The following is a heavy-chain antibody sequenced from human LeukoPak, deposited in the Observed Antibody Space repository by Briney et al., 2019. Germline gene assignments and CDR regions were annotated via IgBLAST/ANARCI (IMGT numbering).Heavy chain of an antibody. Sequence: GASVKVSCKASGYTFNGYYMHWVRQAPGQRLEWMGWINAGNGNTKYSQKFQGRVTITRDTSASTAYMELSSLRSDDTAVYYCARGDPYSNYDYYYYYMDVWGKGTTVTVSS. CDR1: GYTFNGYY. CDR2: INAGNGNT. V-gene: IGHV1-3*01. CDR3: ARGDPYSNYDYYYYYMDV. J-gene: IGHJ6*03. D-gene: IGHD4-11*01.